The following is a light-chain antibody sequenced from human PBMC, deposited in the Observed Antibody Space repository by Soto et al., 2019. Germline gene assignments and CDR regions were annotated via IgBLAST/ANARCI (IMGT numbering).Light chain of an antibody. V-gene: IGKV1-39*01. Sequence: DIQMTQSPSSLSASVGDRVTITCRASQSISNYLNWYQQKPGKAPKLLIYAASSLQSGVPSRFSGSGSGTDFTLTISSLQPEDFVTYYCQQSDSTLTFGGGTKVEIK. J-gene: IGKJ4*01. CDR1: QSISNY. CDR3: QQSDSTLT. CDR2: AAS.